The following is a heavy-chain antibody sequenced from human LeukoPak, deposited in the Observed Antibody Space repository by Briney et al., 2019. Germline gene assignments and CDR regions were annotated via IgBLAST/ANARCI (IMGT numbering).Heavy chain of an antibody. CDR3: ARGPPAVVTAVFDY. CDR1: CYTFTSYV. J-gene: IGHJ4*02. CDR2: ISAYNGNT. D-gene: IGHD2-21*02. V-gene: IGHV1-18*01. Sequence: AAFKDSCKASCYTFTSYVIRWVRPAPGQRPEWVGWISAYNGNTNYAQNVQGRVTMTTDTSTSTAYMELRSLRSDDTAVYYCARGPPAVVTAVFDYWGQGTLVTVSS.